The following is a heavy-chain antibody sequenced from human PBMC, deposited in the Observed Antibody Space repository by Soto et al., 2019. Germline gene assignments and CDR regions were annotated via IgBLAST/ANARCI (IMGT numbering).Heavy chain of an antibody. J-gene: IGHJ5*01. CDR3: ARGEGLTVFRGGWFDT. CDR2: VNPNGGST. D-gene: IGHD3-10*01. V-gene: IGHV1-46*03. CDR1: WYKFIDYY. Sequence: QVQLVQSGPEVEKPGASVKVSCQASWYKFIDYYMHWVRQAPGQGLEWGGMVNPNGGSTSYPQKFQGRVTLARVTSTNTVFMEFSGLTFEDTSVYFCARGEGLTVFRGGWFDTLVQGSLVIVSS.